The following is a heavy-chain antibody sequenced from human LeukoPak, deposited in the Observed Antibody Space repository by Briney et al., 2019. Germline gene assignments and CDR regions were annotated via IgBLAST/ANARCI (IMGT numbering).Heavy chain of an antibody. CDR2: TYHSGST. J-gene: IGHJ3*02. CDR1: GYSISSGYY. Sequence: PSETLSLTCTVSGYSISSGYYWCWIRQPPGEGVEGIGSTYHSGSTYYNPSLKSRVTISVDTSKKQFSLKLSSVTAADTAVYYCARVGLGRYFDLHAFDIWGQGTMVTVSS. D-gene: IGHD3-9*01. CDR3: ARVGLGRYFDLHAFDI. V-gene: IGHV4-38-2*02.